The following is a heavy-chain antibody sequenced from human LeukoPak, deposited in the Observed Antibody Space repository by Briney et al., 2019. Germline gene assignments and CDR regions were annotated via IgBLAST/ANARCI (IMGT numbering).Heavy chain of an antibody. Sequence: GGSLRLSCGSTAFNFTAYWMHWVRQDPRQGLLWVARINSDGTTTNYADSVKGRFTISRDNAKNTLFLQMNSLRAEDTAVYFRAVSNGGYGPWGQGALVTVSS. CDR2: INSDGTTT. D-gene: IGHD5-12*01. J-gene: IGHJ5*02. CDR3: AVSNGGYGP. V-gene: IGHV3-74*01. CDR1: AFNFTAYW.